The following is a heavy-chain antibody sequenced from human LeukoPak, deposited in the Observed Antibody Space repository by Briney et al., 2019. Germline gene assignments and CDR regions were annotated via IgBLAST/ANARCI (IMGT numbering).Heavy chain of an antibody. V-gene: IGHV4-59*08. CDR2: IYYTEST. CDR3: ARLNLAYGMDV. Sequence: ASETLSLTCNVSSGFISSYYWSWIRQPPGKSLEWIGYIYYTESTNYNPSLKSRGTISVDTSKNQFSLKLSSVTAADTAVYYCARLNLAYGMDVWGQGTTVTVSS. J-gene: IGHJ6*02. CDR1: SGFISSYY. D-gene: IGHD2-15*01.